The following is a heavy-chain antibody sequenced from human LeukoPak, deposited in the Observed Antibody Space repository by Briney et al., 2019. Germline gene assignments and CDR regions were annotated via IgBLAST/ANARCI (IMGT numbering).Heavy chain of an antibody. CDR3: ARLDDGYCSGGSCSPIDY. CDR1: GYSFTTYW. J-gene: IGHJ4*02. CDR2: IDPSDYYT. Sequence: GESLKISRSGFGYSFTTYWIGWVRQMPGKGLEWMGSIDPSDYYTNYSPSFQGHVTISADTSISTAYLQWSSLKASDTAMYYCARLDDGYCSGGSCSPIDYWGQGTLVTVSS. V-gene: IGHV5-10-1*01. D-gene: IGHD2-15*01.